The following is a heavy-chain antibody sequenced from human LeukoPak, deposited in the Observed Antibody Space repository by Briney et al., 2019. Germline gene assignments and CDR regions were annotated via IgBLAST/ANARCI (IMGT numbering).Heavy chain of an antibody. Sequence: GTSLRLSCVGSGFTFSSYGIHWVRQLPGKGPEWVAIISYDGSSEFYADSVKGRFKISRDNSKNTVNLQMNSLGVEDTAVYYCAKGLGPLVRGVVPRTYYMDVWGRGTTVTVSS. V-gene: IGHV3-30*18. CDR3: AKGLGPLVRGVVPRTYYMDV. D-gene: IGHD3-10*01. CDR2: ISYDGSSE. J-gene: IGHJ6*03. CDR1: GFTFSSYG.